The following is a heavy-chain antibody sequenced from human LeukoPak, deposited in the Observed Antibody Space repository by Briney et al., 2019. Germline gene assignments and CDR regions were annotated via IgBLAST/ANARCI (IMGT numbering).Heavy chain of an antibody. V-gene: IGHV7-4-1*02. J-gene: IGHJ5*02. CDR2: INTNTGNP. CDR1: GYTFTSYA. D-gene: IGHD2-2*01. CDR3: AREGHYCSSTSCYDDWFDP. Sequence: EASVKVSCKASGYTFTSYAMNWVRQAPGQGLEWMGWINTNTGNPTYAQGFTGRFVFSLDTSVSTAYLQISSLKAEDTAVYYCAREGHYCSSTSCYDDWFDPWGQGTLVTVSS.